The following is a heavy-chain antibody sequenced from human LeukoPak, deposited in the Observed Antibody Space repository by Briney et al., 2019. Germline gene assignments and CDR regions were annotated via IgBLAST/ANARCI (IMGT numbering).Heavy chain of an antibody. V-gene: IGHV4-59*08. D-gene: IGHD3-22*01. CDR1: GGSISSYY. Sequence: SETLSLTCTVSGGSISSYYWSWIRQPPGKGLEWIGYIYYSGSTNYNPSLKSRVTISVDTSKNQFSLKLSSVTAADTAVYYCARRPPHYYDSSGYYDYWGQGTLVTVSS. CDR2: IYYSGST. J-gene: IGHJ4*02. CDR3: ARRPPHYYDSSGYYDY.